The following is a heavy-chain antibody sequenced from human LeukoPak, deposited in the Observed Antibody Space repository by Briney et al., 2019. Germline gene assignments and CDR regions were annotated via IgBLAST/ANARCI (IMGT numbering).Heavy chain of an antibody. CDR2: IYYSGST. Sequence: SETLSLTCTVSGGSISSSSYYWGWIRQPPGKGLEWIGSIYYSGSTYYNPSLKSRVTISLDTSKNQFSLKMRSVTAADTAVYYCARVRCSSTGCYVDYWGQGTLVTVSS. CDR1: GGSISSSSYY. J-gene: IGHJ4*02. V-gene: IGHV4-39*07. CDR3: ARVRCSSTGCYVDY. D-gene: IGHD2-2*01.